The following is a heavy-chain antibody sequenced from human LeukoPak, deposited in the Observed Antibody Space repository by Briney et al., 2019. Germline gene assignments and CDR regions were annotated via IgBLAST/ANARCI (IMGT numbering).Heavy chain of an antibody. D-gene: IGHD2-8*01. Sequence: GGSLRLSCAASRFTFSSYGMHWVRQAPGKGLEWVAYIQYDGSNEQYADSVKGRFSISRDSSKNILYLQMNSLRAEDTAVYYCAKDRCSNGVGCYYCYMGVWGKGTTVTISS. J-gene: IGHJ6*03. CDR3: AKDRCSNGVGCYYCYMGV. V-gene: IGHV3-30*02. CDR1: RFTFSSYG. CDR2: IQYDGSNE.